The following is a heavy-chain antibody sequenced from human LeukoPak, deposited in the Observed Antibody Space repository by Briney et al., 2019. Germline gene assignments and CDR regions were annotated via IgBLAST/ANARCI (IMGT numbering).Heavy chain of an antibody. Sequence: GGSLRLSCVASGFTLSNYWMTWVRLAPGKGLEWVANIKEDGSEKYYVDSVKGRFTISRDNAKNSLYLQMNSLRVKDTAIYYCARETLNGGQVVPANYWGKGTLVTVSS. D-gene: IGHD2-2*01. J-gene: IGHJ4*02. CDR1: GFTLSNYW. V-gene: IGHV3-7*01. CDR2: IKEDGSEK. CDR3: ARETLNGGQVVPANY.